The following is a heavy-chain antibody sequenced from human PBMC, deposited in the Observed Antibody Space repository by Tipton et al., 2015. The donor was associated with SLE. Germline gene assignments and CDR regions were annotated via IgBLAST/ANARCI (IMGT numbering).Heavy chain of an antibody. J-gene: IGHJ3*02. CDR3: ARDGEYSGTGTDAFDI. D-gene: IGHD1-26*01. CDR1: GFTFNNYA. V-gene: IGHV3-23*01. Sequence: SLRLSCAGSGFTFNNYAMSWVRQAPGKGLEWVSAISGSGGSTYYADSVKGRFTISRDNSKNTLYLQMNSLRAEDTAVYYCARDGEYSGTGTDAFDIGGQGTMVTVSS. CDR2: ISGSGGST.